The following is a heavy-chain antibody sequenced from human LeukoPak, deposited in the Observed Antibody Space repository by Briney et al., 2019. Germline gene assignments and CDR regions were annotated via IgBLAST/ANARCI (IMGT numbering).Heavy chain of an antibody. V-gene: IGHV4-30-2*01. J-gene: IGHJ4*02. CDR1: GGSISSGGYS. D-gene: IGHD4-23*01. Sequence: PSQTLSLTCAVSGGSISSGGYSWSWIRQPPGKGLEWIGYISHSGSTYYSPSLKSRVTISVDTSKDQFSLKLSSVTAADTAVYYCARDTFEYGGNRRFDYWGQGTLVTVSS. CDR2: ISHSGST. CDR3: ARDTFEYGGNRRFDY.